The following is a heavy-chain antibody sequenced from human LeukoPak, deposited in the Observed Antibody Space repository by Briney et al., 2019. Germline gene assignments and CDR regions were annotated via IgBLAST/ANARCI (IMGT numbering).Heavy chain of an antibody. CDR3: ARGGVAPSGGPFFDY. J-gene: IGHJ4*02. CDR2: IYYSGST. D-gene: IGHD3-10*01. CDR1: GGSISSSSYY. Sequence: PSETLSLTCTVSGGSISSSSYYWGWIRQPPGKGLEWIGSIYYSGSTYYNPSLKSRVTMSVDTSRNQFSLKLSSVTGADTAVYYCARGGVAPSGGPFFDYWGQGTLVTASS. V-gene: IGHV4-39*07.